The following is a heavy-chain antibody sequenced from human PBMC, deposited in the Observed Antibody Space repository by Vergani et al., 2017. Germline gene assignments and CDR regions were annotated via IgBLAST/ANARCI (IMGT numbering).Heavy chain of an antibody. CDR2: IKQDGSEK. V-gene: IGHV3-7*01. Sequence: EVQLVESGGGLVQPGGSLRLSCAASGFTFSSYWMSWVRQAPGKGLEWVANIKQDGSEKYYVDSVKGRFTISRDNAKNSLYLQMNSLRAEDTAVYYCARDFSFVWGSYRPYWGQGTLVTVSS. CDR1: GFTFSSYW. CDR3: ARDFSFVWGSYRPY. J-gene: IGHJ4*02. D-gene: IGHD3-16*02.